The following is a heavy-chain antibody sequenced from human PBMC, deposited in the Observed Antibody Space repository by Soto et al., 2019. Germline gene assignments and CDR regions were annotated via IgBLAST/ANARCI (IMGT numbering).Heavy chain of an antibody. CDR2: ISGSGGST. CDR1: GFTFSSYG. Sequence: EVQLLESGGGLVQPGGSLRVSCAASGFTFSSYGMSWVRQAPGKGLEWVSGISGSGGSTYYADSVKGRFTISRDNSKNTVYLQMNSLRAEDTASYYCASYHYDSSGYYHYFDYWGQGTLVTVSS. D-gene: IGHD3-22*01. CDR3: ASYHYDSSGYYHYFDY. J-gene: IGHJ4*02. V-gene: IGHV3-23*01.